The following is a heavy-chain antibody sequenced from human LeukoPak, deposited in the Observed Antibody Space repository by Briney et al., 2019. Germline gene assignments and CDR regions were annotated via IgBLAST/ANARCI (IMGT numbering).Heavy chain of an antibody. CDR1: GFTFSSYA. CDR2: ISGSGGST. J-gene: IGHJ4*02. D-gene: IGHD6-19*01. Sequence: PGGSLRLSCAASGFTFSSYAMSWVRQAPGRGLEWVSAISGSGGSTYYADSVKGRFTISRDNSKNTLYLQMNSLRAEDTAVYYCAKDDWQWLPQGDDYWGQGTLVTVSS. V-gene: IGHV3-23*01. CDR3: AKDDWQWLPQGDDY.